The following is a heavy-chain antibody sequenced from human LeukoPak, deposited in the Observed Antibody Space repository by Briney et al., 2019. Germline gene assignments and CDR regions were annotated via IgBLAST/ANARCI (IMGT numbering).Heavy chain of an antibody. D-gene: IGHD7-27*01. CDR2: IYHLGTT. CDR1: GDSLTSSNW. Sequence: SGTLSLTCAVSGDSLTSSNWWSWLRQPPAKGLEWIGEIYHLGTTNYNPSLRSRVSISVDRSTNQFSLRLTSVTAADTAVYFCARWGPYFDHWGQGKLVTVSS. J-gene: IGHJ4*01. CDR3: ARWGPYFDH. V-gene: IGHV4-4*02.